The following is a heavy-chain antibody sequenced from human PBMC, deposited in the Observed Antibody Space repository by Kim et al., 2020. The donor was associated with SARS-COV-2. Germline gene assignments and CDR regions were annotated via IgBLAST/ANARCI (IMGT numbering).Heavy chain of an antibody. J-gene: IGHJ3*02. D-gene: IGHD1-26*01. Sequence: VKGRFTISRDNAKNSLYLQMNSLRAEDTALYRCARVEGGSYSALWFAFDIWGQGTMVTVSS. CDR3: ARVEGGSYSALWFAFDI. V-gene: IGHV3-20*01.